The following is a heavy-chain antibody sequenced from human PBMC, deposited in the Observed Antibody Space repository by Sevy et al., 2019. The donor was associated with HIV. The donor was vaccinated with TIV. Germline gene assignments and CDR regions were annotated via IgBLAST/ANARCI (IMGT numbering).Heavy chain of an antibody. CDR2: IYYSGST. Sequence: SETLSLTCTVSGGSISSSSYYWGWIRQPPGKGLEWIGSIYYSGSTYYNPSLKSRVTISVDTSKNQFSLKLSSVTAADTAVYYCARQGIVVVPAAIPGVNWFDPWGQRTLVTVSS. CDR3: ARQGIVVVPAAIPGVNWFDP. V-gene: IGHV4-39*01. CDR1: GGSISSSSYY. J-gene: IGHJ5*02. D-gene: IGHD2-2*02.